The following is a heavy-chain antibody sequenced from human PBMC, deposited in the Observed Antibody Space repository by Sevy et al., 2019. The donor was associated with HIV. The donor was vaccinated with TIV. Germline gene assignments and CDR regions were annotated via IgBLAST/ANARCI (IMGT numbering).Heavy chain of an antibody. Sequence: GGYLRLSCAASGVTFSNYGVHWVRQAPGKGLEWVAFISYDGNNKYYIDSVKGRFTISRNNSNNTVSLQMNSLRAADMALYLCGKESRDSRGYYRGGIDNWGQGTLVTVSS. J-gene: IGHJ4*02. D-gene: IGHD3-22*01. CDR3: GKESRDSRGYYRGGIDN. CDR2: ISYDGNNK. CDR1: GVTFSNYG. V-gene: IGHV3-30*18.